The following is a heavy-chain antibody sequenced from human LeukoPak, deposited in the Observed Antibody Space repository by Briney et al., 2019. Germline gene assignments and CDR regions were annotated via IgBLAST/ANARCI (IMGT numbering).Heavy chain of an antibody. J-gene: IGHJ4*02. Sequence: GASVKVSCKTSGYTFTTYGVGWLRQAPGQGLEWMGWINIYSGNTHYAQKFQGRVTLTTDKSTTTAYMDLRSLRSDDTAMYYCARNRGDCDGDCYANWNPDFDYWGQGTLVTVSS. D-gene: IGHD2-21*02. CDR3: ARNRGDCDGDCYANWNPDFDY. CDR2: INIYSGNT. CDR1: GYTFTTYG. V-gene: IGHV1-18*01.